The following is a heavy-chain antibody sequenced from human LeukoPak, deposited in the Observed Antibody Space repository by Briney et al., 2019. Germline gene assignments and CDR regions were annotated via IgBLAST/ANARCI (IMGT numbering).Heavy chain of an antibody. CDR3: ARTNYYDISGYDY. Sequence: PGGFLRLSCAASGFTFSSYEMNWVRQAPGKGLEWVSYISSSGNTIYYADSVKGRFTISRDNAKNSLYLQMNSLRAEDTALYYCARTNYYDISGYDYWGQGTLVTVSS. CDR1: GFTFSSYE. CDR2: ISSSGNTI. V-gene: IGHV3-48*03. J-gene: IGHJ4*02. D-gene: IGHD3-22*01.